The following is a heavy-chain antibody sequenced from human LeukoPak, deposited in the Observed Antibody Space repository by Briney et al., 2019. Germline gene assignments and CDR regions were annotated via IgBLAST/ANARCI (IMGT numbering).Heavy chain of an antibody. CDR3: ARCKDDSSGSSDEAFDI. V-gene: IGHV4-34*01. D-gene: IGHD3-22*01. CDR2: INHKGST. CDR1: GGSFSGYY. J-gene: IGHJ3*02. Sequence: SETLSLTCAVYGGSFSGYYWSWIRQPPGKGLEWIGEINHKGSTNYNPSLKSRVTISVDTSKNQFSLAVSSLTAADTAVYYCARCKDDSSGSSDEAFDIWGQGKMVTVSS.